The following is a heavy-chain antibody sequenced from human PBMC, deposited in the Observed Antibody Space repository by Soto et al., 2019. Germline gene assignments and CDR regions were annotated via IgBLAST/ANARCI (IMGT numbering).Heavy chain of an antibody. V-gene: IGHV1-24*01. CDR3: ATNEAGSGYYYGTSYYYYGMDV. Sequence: GASVKVSCKASGYTFTSYYMHWVRQAPGQGLEWMGGFDPEDGETIYAQKFQGRVTMTEDTSTDTAYMELSSLRSEDTAVYYCATNEAGSGYYYGTSYYYYGMDVWGQGTTVTVSS. CDR2: FDPEDGET. J-gene: IGHJ6*02. CDR1: GYTFTSYY. D-gene: IGHD3-22*01.